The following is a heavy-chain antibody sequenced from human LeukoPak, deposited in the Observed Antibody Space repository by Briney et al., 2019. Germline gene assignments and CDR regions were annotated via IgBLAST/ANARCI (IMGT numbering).Heavy chain of an antibody. D-gene: IGHD3-10*01. CDR1: GYSFTIYW. Sequence: GESLKISCKGAGYSFTIYWIAWVRQMPGKGLEWMGIIYPGDSDIRYNPPFQGQVTISADKSISTVYLQWSSLKASDTAMYYCATWGSGSYFYPIGYWGQGTLVTVSS. CDR3: ATWGSGSYFYPIGY. V-gene: IGHV5-51*01. J-gene: IGHJ4*02. CDR2: IYPGDSDI.